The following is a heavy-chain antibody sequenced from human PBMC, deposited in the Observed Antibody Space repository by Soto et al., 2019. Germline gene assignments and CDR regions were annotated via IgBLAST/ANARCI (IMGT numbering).Heavy chain of an antibody. J-gene: IGHJ5*02. D-gene: IGHD3-10*01. CDR3: ARDLSGAGWFDP. CDR2: IYIGGST. V-gene: IGHV3-66*01. CDR1: GFTVSSNY. Sequence: EVQLVESGGGLVQPGGSLRLSCAASGFTVSSNYMSWVRQAPGKGLEWVSVIYIGGSTYYADSVKGRFTISRDNSKNTLYLQTNSLRAEDTAVYYCARDLSGAGWFDPWGQGTLVTVSS.